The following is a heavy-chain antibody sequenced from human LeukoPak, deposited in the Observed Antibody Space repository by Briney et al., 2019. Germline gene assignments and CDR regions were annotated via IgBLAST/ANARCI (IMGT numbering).Heavy chain of an antibody. CDR2: INSSGGST. J-gene: IGHJ4*02. D-gene: IGHD5-18*01. V-gene: IGHV3-23*01. CDR1: GFTFTSFA. CDR3: AKDLKGIQLPKYNY. Sequence: PGRSLRLSRAPSGFTFTSFAISCVPQTPRKEVECVSAINSSGGSTFIADSVKGRFTSSRDNTKNTLYLQMNRLRDEDTAVYYGAKDLKGIQLPKYNYGGQGTLVTVSS.